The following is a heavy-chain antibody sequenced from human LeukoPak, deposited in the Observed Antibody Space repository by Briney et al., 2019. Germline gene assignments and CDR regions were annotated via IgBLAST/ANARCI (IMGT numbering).Heavy chain of an antibody. CDR1: GFTFSDSA. V-gene: IGHV3-73*01. CDR2: IDKKDNLYAT. Sequence: GGPLRLFCAASGFTFSDSAVHWVRQSAGKGLDGVGHIDKKDNLYATAYAESVKGRFTISRDDSKDTAFLHMDSLKTEDTALYYGTRDRGTYNWFDPWGQGTLVTVSS. J-gene: IGHJ5*02. CDR3: TRDRGTYNWFDP. D-gene: IGHD2-15*01.